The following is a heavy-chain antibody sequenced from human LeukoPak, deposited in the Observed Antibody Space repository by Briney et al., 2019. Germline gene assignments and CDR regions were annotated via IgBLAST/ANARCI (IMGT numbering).Heavy chain of an antibody. V-gene: IGHV4-39*07. D-gene: IGHD2-2*01. CDR2: IYYSGST. J-gene: IGHJ3*01. CDR1: GGSISSRSYY. Sequence: SETLSLTCTVSGGSISSRSYYWGWIRQPPGKGLEWIGSIYYSGSTYYNPSLKSRVTISVDTSKNQFSLKLTSVTAADTAVYYCATYCSSTTCYVDAFDFWGQGTMLTVYS. CDR3: ATYCSSTTCYVDAFDF.